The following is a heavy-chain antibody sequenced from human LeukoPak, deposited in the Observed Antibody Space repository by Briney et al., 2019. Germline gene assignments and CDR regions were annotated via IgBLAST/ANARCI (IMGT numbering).Heavy chain of an antibody. V-gene: IGHV4-39*01. CDR3: ARLGAGPTYYDFWSGYSSFYFDY. CDR1: GGSTSSSNYY. Sequence: SETLSLTCTVSGGSTSSSNYYWGWIRQPPGKGLEWIGSIHYSGNTYYNPSLKSRVTISVDTSKNQFSLKLSSVTAADTAVYYCARLGAGPTYYDFWSGYSSFYFDYWGQGTLVTVSS. D-gene: IGHD3-3*01. J-gene: IGHJ4*02. CDR2: IHYSGNT.